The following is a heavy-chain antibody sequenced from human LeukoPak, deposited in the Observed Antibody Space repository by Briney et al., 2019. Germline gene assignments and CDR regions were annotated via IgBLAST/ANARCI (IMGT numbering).Heavy chain of an antibody. CDR2: INPSGGST. D-gene: IGHD3-22*01. CDR1: GYTFSSYY. Sequence: ASEKVSCKASGYTFSSYYMHWVRQAPGQGIEWMGIINPSGGSTNYAQKFQGRVTMTRDMSTSTVYMDLSSLRSEDTAVYYCARGRLNYNSGGYYENPHLDYWGQGTLVTVSS. CDR3: ARGRLNYNSGGYYENPHLDY. V-gene: IGHV1-46*01. J-gene: IGHJ4*02.